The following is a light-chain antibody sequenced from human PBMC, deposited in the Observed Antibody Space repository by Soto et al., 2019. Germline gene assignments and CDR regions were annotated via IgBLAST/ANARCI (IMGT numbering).Light chain of an antibody. V-gene: IGKV3-11*01. J-gene: IGKJ4*01. CDR2: DVS. CDR3: QQRINWPLT. CDR1: QSVTTF. Sequence: EIVLTQSPVTLSLSPGERATLSCRASQSVTTFLAWYQQKPGQAPRLLIYDVSSRATDIPARFSGSGSGTDFTLTISSLEPEDFAVYYCQQRINWPLTFGGGTKLEIK.